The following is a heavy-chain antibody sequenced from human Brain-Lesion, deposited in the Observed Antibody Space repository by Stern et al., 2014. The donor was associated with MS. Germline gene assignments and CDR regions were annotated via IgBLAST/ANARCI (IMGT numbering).Heavy chain of an antibody. V-gene: IGHV1-24*01. Sequence: QVQLVQSGAEVKKPGASVKVSCKVSGYTLTELSMHWVRQAPRQGLEWMGGFDPEDGETIYAQKFQGRVTRTEDTSTDTAYMELSSLRSEDTAVYYCATLSPGAGGNYYRHFDYWGQGTLVTVSS. CDR3: ATLSPGAGGNYYRHFDY. CDR2: FDPEDGET. D-gene: IGHD1-26*01. CDR1: GYTLTELS. J-gene: IGHJ4*02.